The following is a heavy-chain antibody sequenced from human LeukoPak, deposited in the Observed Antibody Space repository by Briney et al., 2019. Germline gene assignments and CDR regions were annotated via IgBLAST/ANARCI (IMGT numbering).Heavy chain of an antibody. CDR1: GGSFSGYY. CDR3: AKDLGQRWLQSDAFDI. D-gene: IGHD5-24*01. J-gene: IGHJ3*02. Sequence: ETLSLTCAVYGGSFSGYYWSWVRQAPGKGLEWVSAISGSGGSTYYADSVKGRFTISRDNSKNTLYLQINSLRAEDTAVYYCAKDLGQRWLQSDAFDIWGQGTMVTVSS. V-gene: IGHV3-23*01. CDR2: ISGSGGST.